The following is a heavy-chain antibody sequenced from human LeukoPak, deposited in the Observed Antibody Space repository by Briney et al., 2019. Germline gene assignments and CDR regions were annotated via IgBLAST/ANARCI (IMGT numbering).Heavy chain of an antibody. V-gene: IGHV3-11*04. CDR2: INSAGDNI. CDR3: ATSRVFDH. J-gene: IGHJ4*02. Sequence: GGSLRLSCAASGFTFDDYGMSWIRQAPGKGLEWLSFINSAGDNIYYADSVKGRFTISRDNAKKTLCLEMNSLRMEDTAIYYCATSRVFDHWGQGTLVTVSS. CDR1: GFTFDDYG.